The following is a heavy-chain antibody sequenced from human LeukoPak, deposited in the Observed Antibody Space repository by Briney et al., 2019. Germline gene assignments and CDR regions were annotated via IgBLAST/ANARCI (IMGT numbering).Heavy chain of an antibody. Sequence: PSETLSLTCTVSGGSISSYYWSWIRQPPGKGLEWIEYIYYSGSTNYNPSLKSRVTISVDTSKNQFSLKLSSVTAADTAVYYCARGWYSYRLFDYWGQGTLVTVSS. V-gene: IGHV4-59*01. CDR1: GGSISSYY. J-gene: IGHJ4*02. D-gene: IGHD5-18*01. CDR3: ARGWYSYRLFDY. CDR2: IYYSGST.